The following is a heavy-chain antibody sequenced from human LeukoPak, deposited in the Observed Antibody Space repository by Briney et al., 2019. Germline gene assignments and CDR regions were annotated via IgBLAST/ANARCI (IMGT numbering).Heavy chain of an antibody. CDR1: GFTFSTFA. CDR2: IIGGAGGT. CDR3: AHGSMYQLDY. J-gene: IGHJ4*02. Sequence: GGSLRLSCAASGFTFSTFAMHWVRLSPGKGLEWVSGIIGGAGGTYYADSVKGRFTISRDNAKNTLYLQMNSLRAEDTAVYYCAHGSMYQLDYWGQGTLVTVSS. V-gene: IGHV3-23*01. D-gene: IGHD2-2*01.